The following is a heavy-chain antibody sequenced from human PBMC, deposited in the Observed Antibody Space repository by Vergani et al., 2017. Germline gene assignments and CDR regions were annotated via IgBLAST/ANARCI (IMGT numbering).Heavy chain of an antibody. J-gene: IGHJ4*02. Sequence: QVQLQESGPGLVKPSETLSLTCTVSNDSVSNTFYYWGWIRQTPGKGLEWIGSIYYSGSTYYNPSLKSRVTISVDTSKNQFSLKLSSVTAADTAVYYCARVGYCSSTSCHFDYWGQGTLVTVSS. D-gene: IGHD2-2*01. CDR1: NDSVSNTFYY. V-gene: IGHV4-39*07. CDR3: ARVGYCSSTSCHFDY. CDR2: IYYSGST.